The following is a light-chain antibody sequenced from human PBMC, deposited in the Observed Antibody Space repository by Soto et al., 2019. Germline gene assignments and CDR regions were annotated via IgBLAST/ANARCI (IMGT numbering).Light chain of an antibody. CDR2: EVS. CDR1: SSDVGYYNY. J-gene: IGLJ3*02. V-gene: IGLV2-14*01. CDR3: SSYTTLSTWV. Sequence: QSALTQPASVSGSPGQSITISCTGTSSDVGYYNYVSWYQQHPGTAPKLMIFEVSNRPSGVSYRFSGSKSGNTASLTISGLQAEDAADYHCSSYTTLSTWVFGGGTKLTVL.